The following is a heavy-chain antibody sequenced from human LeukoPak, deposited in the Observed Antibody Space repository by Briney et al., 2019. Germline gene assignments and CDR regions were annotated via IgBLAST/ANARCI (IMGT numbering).Heavy chain of an antibody. CDR3: ARGPRGQWLNYYYYYMDV. CDR2: INSDGSST. J-gene: IGHJ6*03. Sequence: PGGSLRLSCVASGFTFSSYWMHWVRQAPGKGLVWVSRINSDGSSTSYADSVKGRFTISRDNAKNTLYLQMNSLRAEDTAVYYCARGPRGQWLNYYYYYMDVWGKGTTVTVSS. D-gene: IGHD6-19*01. V-gene: IGHV3-74*01. CDR1: GFTFSSYW.